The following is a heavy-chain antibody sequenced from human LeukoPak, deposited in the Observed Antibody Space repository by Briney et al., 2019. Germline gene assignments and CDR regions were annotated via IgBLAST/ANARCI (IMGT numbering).Heavy chain of an antibody. V-gene: IGHV1-2*02. J-gene: IGHJ5*02. CDR1: GYSFTDYY. CDR2: INPNSGGT. D-gene: IGHD2-21*01. CDR3: ARADRLHGGPYLIGP. Sequence: ASVKVSCKTSGYSFTDYYMHWVRQAPGQGLEWMGWINPNSGGTSSAQKFQGRVTMTRDTSITSVYMEVSWLTSDDTAIYYCARADRLHGGPYLIGPWGQGTLVTVSS.